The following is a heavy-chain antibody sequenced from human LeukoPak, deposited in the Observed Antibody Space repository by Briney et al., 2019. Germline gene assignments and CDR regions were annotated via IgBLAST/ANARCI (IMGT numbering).Heavy chain of an antibody. CDR1: GYTFTSYY. CDR3: ARVRGGYQLLFGTIEHAFDI. D-gene: IGHD2-2*01. V-gene: IGHV1-46*01. J-gene: IGHJ3*02. CDR2: INPSGGST. Sequence: ASVKVSCKASGYTFTSYYMHWVRQAPGQGLEWMGIINPSGGSTSYAQKFQGRVTMTRDTSISTAYMELSRLRSDDTAVYYCARVRGGYQLLFGTIEHAFDIWGQGTMVTVSS.